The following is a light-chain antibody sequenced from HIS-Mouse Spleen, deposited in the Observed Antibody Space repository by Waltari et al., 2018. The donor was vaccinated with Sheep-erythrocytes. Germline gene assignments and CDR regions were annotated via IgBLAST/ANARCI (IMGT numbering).Light chain of an antibody. CDR1: SSDFGSYNL. CDR3: CSYAGSSTPWV. CDR2: EGS. V-gene: IGLV2-23*01. J-gene: IGLJ3*02. Sequence: QSALTQPASVSGSPGQSITISCTGTSSDFGSYNLFSWYQQHPGKAPKLMIYEGSKPHSGVSNRFAGSKSGNTAYLTISGLQAEDEADYYCCSYAGSSTPWVFGGGTKLTVL.